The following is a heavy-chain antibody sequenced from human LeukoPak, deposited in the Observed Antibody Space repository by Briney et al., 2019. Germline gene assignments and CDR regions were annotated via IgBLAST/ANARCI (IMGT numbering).Heavy chain of an antibody. V-gene: IGHV3-30*18. D-gene: IGHD4-11*01. CDR1: GFTSSSYG. Sequence: GRSLRLSCAASGFTSSSYGMHWVRQAPGKGLEWVAVISYDGSNKYYADSVKGRFTISRDNSKNTLYLQMNSLRAEDTAVYYCAKDRYGDYSTSGIYYYGMDVWGQGTTVTVSS. CDR3: AKDRYGDYSTSGIYYYGMDV. CDR2: ISYDGSNK. J-gene: IGHJ6*02.